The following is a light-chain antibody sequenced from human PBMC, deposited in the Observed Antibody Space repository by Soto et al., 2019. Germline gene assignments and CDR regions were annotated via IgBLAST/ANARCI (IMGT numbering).Light chain of an antibody. CDR2: AAS. CDR1: QNINFY. J-gene: IGKJ4*01. Sequence: DIQMTQSPSSLSASVGDRVTITCRASQNINFYLNWFQQKPGKAPKVLIYAASSLQVGVPSRFSGSGSGTDFTLTISSLQPEDFATYFCQQSYNTPTFGGGTKVDSK. CDR3: QQSYNTPT. V-gene: IGKV1-39*01.